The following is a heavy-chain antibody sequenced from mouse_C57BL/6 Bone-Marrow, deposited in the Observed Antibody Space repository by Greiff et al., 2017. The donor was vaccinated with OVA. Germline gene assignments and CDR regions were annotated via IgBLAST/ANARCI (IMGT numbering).Heavy chain of an antibody. V-gene: IGHV1-82*01. CDR2: IYPGDGDT. J-gene: IGHJ4*01. D-gene: IGHD1-1*01. CDR1: GYAFSSSW. CDR3: ARFYGSSYHAMDY. Sequence: QVQLQQSGPELVKPWASVKISCKASGYAFSSSWMNWVKQRPGKGLEWIGRIYPGDGDTNYNGKFKGKATLTADKSSSTAYMQLSSLTSEDSAVYFCARFYGSSYHAMDYWGQGTSVTVSS.